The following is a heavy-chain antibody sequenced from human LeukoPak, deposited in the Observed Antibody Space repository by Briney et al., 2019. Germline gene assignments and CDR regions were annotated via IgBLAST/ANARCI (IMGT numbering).Heavy chain of an antibody. Sequence: GGSLRLSCAASGFTFSSYRMNWVRQAPGKGLEWVSYISSSGATIYYADAVKGRFTISRDNAKSSLYLQMNSLRAEDTAVYYCTRDAGTRLKYSFGYGDYWGQGALVTVSS. CDR3: TRDAGTRLKYSFGYGDY. D-gene: IGHD5-18*01. CDR1: GFTFSSYR. J-gene: IGHJ4*02. CDR2: ISSSGATI. V-gene: IGHV3-48*04.